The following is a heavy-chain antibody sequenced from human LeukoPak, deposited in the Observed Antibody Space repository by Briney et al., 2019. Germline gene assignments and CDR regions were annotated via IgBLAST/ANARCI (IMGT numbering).Heavy chain of an antibody. Sequence: PGGSLRLSCAASGFTFSSYCMHWVRQTPGQGLVWVSSIRNDGTTTNYADYVKGRFTISRDNAKNTLYLQMNRRRGEDTAVYYCVRLYKIEGADLWGRGTLVTVSS. J-gene: IGHJ2*01. CDR2: IRNDGTTT. CDR3: VRLYKIEGADL. V-gene: IGHV3-74*01. D-gene: IGHD1-14*01. CDR1: GFTFSSYC.